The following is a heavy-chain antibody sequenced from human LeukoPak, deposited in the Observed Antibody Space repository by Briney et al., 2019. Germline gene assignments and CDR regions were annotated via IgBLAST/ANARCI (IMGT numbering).Heavy chain of an antibody. CDR3: ARETYYYDSSGYYSPPDY. CDR2: IYYSGST. J-gene: IGHJ4*02. Sequence: SETLSLTCTVSGGSISSSSYYWGWIRLPPGKGLEWIGSIYYSGSTYYNPSLKSRVTISVDTSKNQFSLKLSSVTAADTAVYYCARETYYYDSSGYYSPPDYWGQGTLVTVSS. CDR1: GGSISSSSYY. V-gene: IGHV4-39*02. D-gene: IGHD3-22*01.